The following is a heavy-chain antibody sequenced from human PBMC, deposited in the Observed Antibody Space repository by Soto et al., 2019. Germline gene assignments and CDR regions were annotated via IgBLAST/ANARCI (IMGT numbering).Heavy chain of an antibody. D-gene: IGHD3-3*01. Sequence: GASVKVSCKASGYTFTSYGISWVRQAPGQGLEWMGWISAYNGNTNYAQKLQGRVTMTTDTSTSTAYMELSSLRSEDTAVYYCARRYDFWSGNRARDAFDIWGQGTMVTVSS. V-gene: IGHV1-18*01. J-gene: IGHJ3*02. CDR1: GYTFTSYG. CDR2: ISAYNGNT. CDR3: ARRYDFWSGNRARDAFDI.